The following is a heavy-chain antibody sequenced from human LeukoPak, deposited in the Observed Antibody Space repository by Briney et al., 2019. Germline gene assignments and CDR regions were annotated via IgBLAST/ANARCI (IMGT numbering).Heavy chain of an antibody. CDR2: ISSSGSTI. J-gene: IGHJ4*02. V-gene: IGHV3-11*01. CDR1: GFTFSDHY. CDR3: ASVGVVVAGLHHDY. D-gene: IGHD2-15*01. Sequence: GGSLRLSCAASGFTFSDHYMSWIRQAPGKGLEWVSYISSSGSTIYYADSVKGRFTISRDNAKNSLYLQMNSLRAEDTAVYYCASVGVVVAGLHHDYWGQGTLVTVSS.